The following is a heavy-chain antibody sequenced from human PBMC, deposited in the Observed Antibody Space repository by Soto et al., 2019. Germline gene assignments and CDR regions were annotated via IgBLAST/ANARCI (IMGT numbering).Heavy chain of an antibody. D-gene: IGHD3-22*01. V-gene: IGHV3-30-3*01. CDR2: ISYDGSNK. CDR3: ASLPQDYYDSSGYDGSLDY. CDR1: GFTFSSYA. J-gene: IGHJ4*02. Sequence: QVQLVESGGGVVQPGRSLRLSCAASGFTFSSYAMHWVRQAPGKGLEWVAVISYDGSNKYYADSVKGRFTISRDNSKNTLYLQMNSLRAEDTAVYYCASLPQDYYDSSGYDGSLDYWGQGTLVTVSS.